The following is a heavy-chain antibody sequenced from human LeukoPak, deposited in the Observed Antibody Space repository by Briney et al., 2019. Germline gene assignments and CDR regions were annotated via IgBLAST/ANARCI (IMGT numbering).Heavy chain of an antibody. D-gene: IGHD6-13*01. Sequence: GGSLRLSCAASGFTVSSNYMSWVRQAPGKGLEWVSVIYSGGSTYYADSVKGRFTISRDNSKNSLYLQMNSLRTEDTALYYCAKDASSSQTPNYYYYYGMDVWGQGTTVTVSS. V-gene: IGHV3-53*05. J-gene: IGHJ6*02. CDR3: AKDASSSQTPNYYYYYGMDV. CDR2: IYSGGST. CDR1: GFTVSSNY.